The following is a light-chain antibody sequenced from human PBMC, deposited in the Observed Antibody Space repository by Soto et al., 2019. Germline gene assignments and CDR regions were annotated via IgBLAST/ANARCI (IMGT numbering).Light chain of an antibody. V-gene: IGLV1-40*01. CDR1: ISNMGAGYD. CDR3: QSYDSSLSALYV. CDR2: GNS. Sequence: QSLLTQPPSVSGPPGQRVTISCTGSISNMGAGYDVHWYQQLPGTAPKLLIYGNSNRPSGVPDRFSGSKSGTSASLAITGLQAGDEADYYCQSYDSSLSALYVFGTGTKVTVL. J-gene: IGLJ1*01.